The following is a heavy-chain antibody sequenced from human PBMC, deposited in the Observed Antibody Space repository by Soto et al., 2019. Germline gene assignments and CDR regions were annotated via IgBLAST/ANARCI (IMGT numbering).Heavy chain of an antibody. CDR2: IIPTFGTA. V-gene: IGHV1-69*13. Sequence: ASVKVSCKASGGTFSSYAISWVRQALGQGLEWMGGIIPTFGTANYAQKFQGRVTITADESTSTAYMELSSLTSEDTAVYYCARDDSGFSGSHYIDYFNYWGQGALVTVSS. J-gene: IGHJ4*02. D-gene: IGHD1-26*01. CDR1: GGTFSSYA. CDR3: ARDDSGFSGSHYIDYFNY.